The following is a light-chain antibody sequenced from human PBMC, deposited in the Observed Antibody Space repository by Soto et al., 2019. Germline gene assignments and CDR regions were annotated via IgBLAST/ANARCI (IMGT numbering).Light chain of an antibody. CDR1: HGILSSH. CDR3: HQYGSFPIT. V-gene: IGKV3-20*01. J-gene: IGKJ5*01. Sequence: VLTQSKGTLSLSPGERATLSCRASHGILSSHLAWYQQKPGQGPRLLIYADSSRATGIPDRFSGSGSGTDFTLTISRLEPEDFAVYYRHQYGSFPITFGQGTRLEIK. CDR2: ADS.